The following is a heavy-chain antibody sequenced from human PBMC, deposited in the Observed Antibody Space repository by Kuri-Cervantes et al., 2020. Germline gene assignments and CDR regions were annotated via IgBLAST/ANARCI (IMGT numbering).Heavy chain of an antibody. D-gene: IGHD2-2*01. J-gene: IGHJ4*02. CDR3: AKALTAVVVPAASDY. CDR2: ISYDGSNK. V-gene: IGHV3-30*18. CDR1: GFTFSSYG. Sequence: GESLKISCAASGFTFSSYGMHWVCQAPGKGLEWVAVISYDGSNKYYADSVKGRFTISRDNSKNTLYLQMSSLRAEDTAVYYCAKALTAVVVPAASDYWGQGTLVTVSS.